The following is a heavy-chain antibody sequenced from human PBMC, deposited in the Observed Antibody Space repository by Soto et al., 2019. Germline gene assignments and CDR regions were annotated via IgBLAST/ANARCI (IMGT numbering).Heavy chain of an antibody. D-gene: IGHD2-2*01. J-gene: IGHJ5*02. CDR2: ISAYNGNT. V-gene: IGHV1-18*01. Sequence: ASVKVSCKASGYTFTSYGISWVRQAPGQGLEWMGWISAYNGNTNYAQKLQGRVTMTTDTSTGTAYMELRSLRSDDTAVYYCARPRTPYCSSTSCYDESLPYNWFDPWGQGTLVTVSS. CDR3: ARPRTPYCSSTSCYDESLPYNWFDP. CDR1: GYTFTSYG.